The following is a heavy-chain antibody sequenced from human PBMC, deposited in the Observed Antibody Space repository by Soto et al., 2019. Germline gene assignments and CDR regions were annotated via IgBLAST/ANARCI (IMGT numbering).Heavy chain of an antibody. V-gene: IGHV3-30*18. J-gene: IGHJ2*01. CDR3: AKFPRYYYGSGSFYFDL. CDR2: ISYDGSNK. CDR1: GFTFSSYG. Sequence: QVQLVESGGGVVQPGRSLRLSCAASGFTFSSYGMHWVRQAPGKGLEWVAVISYDGSNKYYADSVKGRFTISRDNSKNTLYLQMNSLRAEDQAVYYCAKFPRYYYGSGSFYFDLWGRGTLVTVSS. D-gene: IGHD3-10*01.